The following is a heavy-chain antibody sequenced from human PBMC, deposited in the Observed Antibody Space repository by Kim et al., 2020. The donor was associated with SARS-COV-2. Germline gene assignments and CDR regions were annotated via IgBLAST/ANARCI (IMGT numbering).Heavy chain of an antibody. V-gene: IGHV3-33*06. CDR1: GFTFSSYG. CDR2: IWYDGGSK. Sequence: GGSLRLSCAASGFTFSSYGMHWVRQAPGKGLEWVAAIWYDGGSKYYADSVKGRFTISRDNSKNTLYLQMNSLRAEDTAVYYCAKERGSGSSYIDYWGQGTLVTVSS. D-gene: IGHD1-26*01. J-gene: IGHJ4*02. CDR3: AKERGSGSSYIDY.